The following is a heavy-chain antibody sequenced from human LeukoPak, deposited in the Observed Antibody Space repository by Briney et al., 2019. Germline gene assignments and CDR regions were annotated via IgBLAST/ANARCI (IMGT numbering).Heavy chain of an antibody. J-gene: IGHJ5*02. CDR3: ARAGRTANNWFDP. Sequence: GGSLRLSCAASGFTFSSYEMHWVRQAPGKGLEWVSSISSSSSYIYYADSVKGRFTISRDNAKNSLYLQMNSLRAEDTAVYYCARAGRTANNWFDPWGQGTLVTVSS. D-gene: IGHD5-18*01. CDR2: ISSSSSYI. V-gene: IGHV3-21*01. CDR1: GFTFSSYE.